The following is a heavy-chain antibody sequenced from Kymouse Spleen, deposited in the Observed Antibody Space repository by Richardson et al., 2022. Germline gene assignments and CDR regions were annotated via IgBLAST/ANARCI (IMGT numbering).Heavy chain of an antibody. D-gene: IGHD3-3*01. CDR2: IYYSGST. J-gene: IGHJ4*02. V-gene: IGHV4-39*01. Sequence: QLQLQESGPGLVKPSETLSLTCTVSGGSISSSSYYWGWIRQPPGKGLEWIGSIYYSGSTYYNPSLKSRVTISVDTSKNQFSLKLSSVTAADTAVYYCARLLRFLESYYFDYWGQGTLVTVSS. CDR3: ARLLRFLESYYFDY. CDR1: GGSISSSSYY.